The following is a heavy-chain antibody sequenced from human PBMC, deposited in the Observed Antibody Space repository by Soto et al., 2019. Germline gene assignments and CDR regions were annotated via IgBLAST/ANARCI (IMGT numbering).Heavy chain of an antibody. CDR1: GFTFYDFA. J-gene: IGHJ4*02. V-gene: IGHV3-9*01. CDR2: ISGTRNII. D-gene: IGHD2-15*01. Sequence: EVQLVESGGGLVQPGRSLRLSCAASGFTFYDFAMHWVRQAPGKGLEWVSRISGTRNIIDYADSVKGRFIISRDNAKNSLYLQMNSLRPDDTAFYYCVKDMYEGSSGGSLDYWGQGTLGTVSS. CDR3: VKDMYEGSSGGSLDY.